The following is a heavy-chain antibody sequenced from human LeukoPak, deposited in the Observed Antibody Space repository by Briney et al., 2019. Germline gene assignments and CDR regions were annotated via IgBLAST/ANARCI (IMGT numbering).Heavy chain of an antibody. CDR2: IKSKSDGGTT. J-gene: IGHJ4*02. Sequence: GGSLRLSCAGSGFTSRNAWMSWARQGPGKGLEWVCRIKSKSDGGTTDYAAPVKGRFTISRDDSKNTLYLHMNSLKTEDTALYFCTTAGLTMVRVGALDYWGRGTLVTVSS. CDR1: GFTSRNAW. CDR3: TTAGLTMVRVGALDY. V-gene: IGHV3-15*01. D-gene: IGHD3-10*01.